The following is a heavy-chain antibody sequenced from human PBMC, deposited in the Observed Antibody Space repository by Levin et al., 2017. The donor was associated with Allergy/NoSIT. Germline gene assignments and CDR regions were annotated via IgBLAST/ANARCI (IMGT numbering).Heavy chain of an antibody. CDR2: ISYDGSNK. CDR3: AKDWRAAGTGSDY. CDR1: GFTFSSYG. Sequence: QTGGSLRLSCAASGFTFSSYGMHWVRQAPGKGLEWVAVISYDGSNKYYADSVKGRFTISRDNSKNTLYLQMNSLRAEDTAVYYCAKDWRAAGTGSDYWGQGTLVTVSS. V-gene: IGHV3-30*18. J-gene: IGHJ4*02. D-gene: IGHD6-13*01.